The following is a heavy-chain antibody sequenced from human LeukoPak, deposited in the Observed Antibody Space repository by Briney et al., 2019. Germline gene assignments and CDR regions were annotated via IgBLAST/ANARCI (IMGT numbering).Heavy chain of an antibody. D-gene: IGHD1-26*01. Sequence: GGSLRLSCAASGFTFSDYYMSWIRQAPGRGLEWISYISSRPGTIYYADSVKGRFTISRDNAKNSLYLQMNSLRVEGTAVYYCARVKGSYSNDYWGQGTLVTVSS. CDR1: GFTFSDYY. J-gene: IGHJ4*02. CDR3: ARVKGSYSNDY. CDR2: ISSRPGTI. V-gene: IGHV3-11*04.